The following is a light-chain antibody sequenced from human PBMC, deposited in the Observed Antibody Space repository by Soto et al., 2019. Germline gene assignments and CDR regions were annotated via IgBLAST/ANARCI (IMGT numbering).Light chain of an antibody. CDR2: AAT. J-gene: IGKJ4*01. CDR3: QQGNSFPLT. Sequence: DIQMTQCPSSVSASVGDRVTITCRASQDISSWLAWFQQKPGEAPRLLIYAATSLHSGVPSRFSGSGSGTDFTITISSLQPEDFATYFCQQGNSFPLTFGGGTKVEIK. CDR1: QDISSW. V-gene: IGKV1-12*01.